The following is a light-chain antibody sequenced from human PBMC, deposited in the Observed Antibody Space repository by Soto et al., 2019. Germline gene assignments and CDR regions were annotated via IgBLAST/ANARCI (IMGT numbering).Light chain of an antibody. J-gene: IGLJ1*01. CDR1: SSDVGGYNY. V-gene: IGLV2-14*01. CDR3: SSYTSSSTLGV. CDR2: DVS. Sequence: QSVLTQPASVSGSPGQSITISCTGSSSDVGGYNYVSWYQQHPGKAPKLMIYDVSNRPSGVSNRFSGSKSGNTASLTISGLQAEDEADYYCSSYTSSSTLGVFGAGTKLTFL.